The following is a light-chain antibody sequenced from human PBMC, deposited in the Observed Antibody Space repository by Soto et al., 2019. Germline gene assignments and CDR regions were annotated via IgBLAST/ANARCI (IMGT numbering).Light chain of an antibody. CDR1: QTASNY. V-gene: IGKV1-39*01. CDR2: ATS. J-gene: IGKJ1*01. Sequence: DTQMTQSPSYLSASVGDRISITCRASQTASNYVNWYQQKPGKAPTLLISATSTLQSGVPSRFRGSGSGTDFTLTIISLQPEDFATYYCQQTYTTPRTFGQGTKVAIK. CDR3: QQTYTTPRT.